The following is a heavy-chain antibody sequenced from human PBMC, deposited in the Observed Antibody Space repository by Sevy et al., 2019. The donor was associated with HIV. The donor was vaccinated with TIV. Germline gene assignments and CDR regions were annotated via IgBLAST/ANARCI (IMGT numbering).Heavy chain of an antibody. CDR1: GFSITNYN. CDR3: ARDNITMVRGWRQRRPVSMDV. CDR2: LSRSDAYI. Sequence: GGSLRLSCAASGFSITNYNMNWVRQAPGKGPEWVSSLSRSDAYIYYADSTKGRFTIARDSAKNSLFLQMNSLRDEDTAVYDCARDNITMVRGWRQRRPVSMDVWGQGTTVTVSS. J-gene: IGHJ6*02. D-gene: IGHD3-10*01. V-gene: IGHV3-21*01.